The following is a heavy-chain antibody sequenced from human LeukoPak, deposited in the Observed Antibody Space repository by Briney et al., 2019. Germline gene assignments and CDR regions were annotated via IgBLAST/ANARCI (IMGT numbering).Heavy chain of an antibody. CDR1: GYTFTSHY. V-gene: IGHV1-46*01. Sequence: ASVKVTCKASGYTFTSHYMHWVRQAPGQGLEWMGLINPSGSSTLYAQKFQGRVTMTRDMSTTTDYMELSSLRSEDTAVYYCARDNSVGDIAWWFDPWGQGTLVTVSS. CDR2: INPSGSST. J-gene: IGHJ5*02. D-gene: IGHD3-16*02. CDR3: ARDNSVGDIAWWFDP.